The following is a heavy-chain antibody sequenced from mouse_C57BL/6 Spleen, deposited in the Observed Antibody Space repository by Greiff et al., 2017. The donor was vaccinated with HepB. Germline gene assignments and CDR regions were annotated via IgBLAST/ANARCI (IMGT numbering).Heavy chain of an antibody. CDR3: ARRGYYDYYAMDY. J-gene: IGHJ4*01. D-gene: IGHD2-3*01. V-gene: IGHV1-47*01. Sequence: VKLMESGAELVKPGASVKMSCKASGYTFTTYPIEWMKQNHGKSLEWIGNFHPYNDDTKYNEKFKGKATLTVEKSSSTVYLELSRLTSDDSAVYYCARRGYYDYYAMDYWGQGTSVTVSS. CDR2: FHPYNDDT. CDR1: GYTFTTYP.